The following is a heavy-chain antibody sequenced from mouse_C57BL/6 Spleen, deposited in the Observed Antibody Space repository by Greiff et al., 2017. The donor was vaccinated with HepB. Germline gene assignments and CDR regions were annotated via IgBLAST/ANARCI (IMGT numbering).Heavy chain of an antibody. D-gene: IGHD3-3*01. V-gene: IGHV2-9*02. CDR3: ARSKYIASY. CDR2: IWAGGST. CDR1: GYSLTRYG. Sequence: QVQLKQSGPGLVAPSQSLSITCTVYGYSLTRYGVHWVRQPPGQGLEWLGLIWAGGSTNYNWALISRLSISIDNSKSLVSLIMNSLQTDDTALYCCARSKYIASYWGQGTTLTVSS. J-gene: IGHJ2*01.